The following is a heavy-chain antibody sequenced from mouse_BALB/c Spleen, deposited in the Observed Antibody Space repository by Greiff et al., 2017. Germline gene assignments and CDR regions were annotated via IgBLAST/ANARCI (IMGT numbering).Heavy chain of an antibody. V-gene: IGHV3-2*02. D-gene: IGHD3-1*01. CDR3: AKDGARAPWFAY. Sequence: EVKLQESGPGLVKPSQSLSLTCTVTGYSITSDYAWNWILQFPGNKLEWMGYISYSGSTSYNPSLKSRISITRDTSKNQFFLQLNSVTTEDTATYYCAKDGARAPWFAYWGQGTLVTVSA. CDR2: ISYSGST. J-gene: IGHJ3*01. CDR1: GYSITSDYA.